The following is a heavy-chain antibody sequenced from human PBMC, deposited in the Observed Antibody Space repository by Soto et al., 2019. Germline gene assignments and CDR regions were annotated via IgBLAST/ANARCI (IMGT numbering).Heavy chain of an antibody. V-gene: IGHV1-2*04. J-gene: IGHJ3*02. CDR2: MNPNSGGT. D-gene: IGHD3-16*01. CDR3: ARDPPGGGVRRGAFDI. Sequence: GASVKVSCKASGYTFTGYYMHWVRQAPGQGLEWMGWMNPNSGGTNYAQKFQGWVTMTRDTSISTAYMELSRLRSDDTAVYYCARDPPGGGVRRGAFDIWGQGPTVTVS. CDR1: GYTFTGYY.